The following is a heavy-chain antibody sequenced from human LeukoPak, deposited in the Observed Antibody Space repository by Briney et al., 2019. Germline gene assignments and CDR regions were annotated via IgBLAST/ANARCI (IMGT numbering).Heavy chain of an antibody. Sequence: GASVKVSCKASGYTFTGYYMHWVRRAPGQGLEWMGWINPNSGGTNYAQKFQGRVTMTRDTSISTAYMELSRLRSDDTAVYYCASSTYCSGGSCYSEWGQGTLVTVSS. CDR1: GYTFTGYY. J-gene: IGHJ4*02. CDR2: INPNSGGT. CDR3: ASSTYCSGGSCYSE. V-gene: IGHV1-2*02. D-gene: IGHD2-15*01.